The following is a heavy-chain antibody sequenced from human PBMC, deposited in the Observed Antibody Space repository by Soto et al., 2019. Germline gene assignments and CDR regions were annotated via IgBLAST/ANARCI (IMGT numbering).Heavy chain of an antibody. CDR2: MYYSGST. CDR3: ARTPSRALRSLEWVDLPDC. V-gene: IGHV4-39*01. Sequence: SETLSLTCTVSGGSISSSSYYWGWVRQPPGKGLEWIGSMYYSGSTYYNPSLKSRVTMSVDTSKNQFSLKVRSVTAADTALYYSARTPSRALRSLEWVDLPDCGGQGTAVTVSS. D-gene: IGHD3-3*01. J-gene: IGHJ4*02. CDR1: GGSISSSSYY.